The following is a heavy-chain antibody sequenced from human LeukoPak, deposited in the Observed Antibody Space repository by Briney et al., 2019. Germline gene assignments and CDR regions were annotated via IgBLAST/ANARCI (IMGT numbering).Heavy chain of an antibody. CDR2: INSGGST. V-gene: IGHV3-66*01. CDR1: GFTVISNY. J-gene: IGHJ1*01. CDR3: ARGGGVVVLQR. D-gene: IGHD2-15*01. Sequence: PGGSLRLSCAASGFTVISNYMSWVRQAPGKGLEWVSVINSGGSTYYADSVKGRFTISRDNSNNPLYLQMNSLRAEDTGVYFCARGGGVVVLQRWGQGTLVTVSS.